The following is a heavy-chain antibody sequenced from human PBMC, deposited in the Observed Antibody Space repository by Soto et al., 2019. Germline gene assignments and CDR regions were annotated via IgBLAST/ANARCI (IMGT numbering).Heavy chain of an antibody. CDR2: ISGSGGST. CDR1: GFTFSSYA. J-gene: IGHJ4*02. CDR3: AIDLALAGRREGFDY. V-gene: IGHV3-23*01. Sequence: EVQLLESGGGVVQPGGSLRLSCAASGFTFSSYAMSWVRQAPGKGLEWVSVISGSGGSTYYADSVKGRFTISRDNSKNTLYLQMDKLRAEDTGVYYCAIDLALAGRREGFDYWGQGTLVTVSS. D-gene: IGHD6-19*01.